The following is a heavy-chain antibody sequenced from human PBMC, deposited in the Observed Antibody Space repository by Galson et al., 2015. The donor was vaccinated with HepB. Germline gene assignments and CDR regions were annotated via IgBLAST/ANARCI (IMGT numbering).Heavy chain of an antibody. CDR2: ISGSGGST. CDR1: GFTFSSYA. J-gene: IGHJ4*02. CDR3: AKDRARGDRLFDY. Sequence: SLRLSCAASGFTFSSYAMSWVRQAPGKGLEWVSAISGSGGSTYYADSVKGRFTISRDNSKNTLYLQMNSLRAEDTAVYYCAKDRARGDRLFDYWGQGTLVTVSS. V-gene: IGHV3-23*01. D-gene: IGHD2-21*02.